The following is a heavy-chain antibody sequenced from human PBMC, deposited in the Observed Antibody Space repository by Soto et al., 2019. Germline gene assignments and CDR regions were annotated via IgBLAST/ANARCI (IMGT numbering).Heavy chain of an antibody. V-gene: IGHV3-30*18. CDR2: ISYDGSNK. Sequence: ESGGGVVQPGRSLRLSCAASGFTFSSYGMHWVRQAPGKGLEWVAVISYDGSNKYYADSVKGRFTISRDNSKNTLYLQMNSLRAEDTAVYYCAKGFQGHYFDYWGQGTLVTVSS. J-gene: IGHJ4*02. CDR3: AKGFQGHYFDY. CDR1: GFTFSSYG.